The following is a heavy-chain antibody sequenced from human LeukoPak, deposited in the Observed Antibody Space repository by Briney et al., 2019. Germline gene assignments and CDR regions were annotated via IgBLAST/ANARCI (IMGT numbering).Heavy chain of an antibody. D-gene: IGHD2/OR15-2a*01. J-gene: IGHJ3*02. Sequence: GGSLRLSCAASGFTVSSNYMSWVRQAPGKGLEWVANIKPDGSERNYVDSVKGRFTISIDSAKRSVYLQMNRLRVDDTAVYYCARDDTQGSFIEYYDALDIWGQGTRVTVSS. CDR1: GFTVSSNY. CDR3: ARDDTQGSFIEYYDALDI. V-gene: IGHV3-7*01. CDR2: IKPDGSER.